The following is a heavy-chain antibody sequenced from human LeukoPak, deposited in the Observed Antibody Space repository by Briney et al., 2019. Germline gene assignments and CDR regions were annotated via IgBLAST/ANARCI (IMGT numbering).Heavy chain of an antibody. J-gene: IGHJ4*02. Sequence: PGGSLRLSCAASGFTFSSYGMHWVRQAPGKGLDWVAFIRYDGSNKYYADSVKGRFTISSDNSKNTLYLQMNRLRAEDTAVYYCAKGAHYDILTGYSEFDYWGQGTLVTVSS. D-gene: IGHD3-9*01. CDR3: AKGAHYDILTGYSEFDY. CDR2: IRYDGSNK. V-gene: IGHV3-30*02. CDR1: GFTFSSYG.